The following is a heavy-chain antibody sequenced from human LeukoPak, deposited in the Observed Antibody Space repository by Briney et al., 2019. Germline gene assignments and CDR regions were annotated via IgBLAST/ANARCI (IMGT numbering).Heavy chain of an antibody. CDR1: EFTFKNYW. J-gene: IGHJ4*02. D-gene: IGHD7-27*01. Sequence: PGGSLRLSCAASEFTFKNYWMHWVRQVPGTGLVWVSNINSDGSRANYADFVKGRFTISRDNAKNTLYLQMNSLRVEDTGVYYCARDTPEVGIDYWGQGSLVTVSS. V-gene: IGHV3-74*01. CDR2: INSDGSRA. CDR3: ARDTPEVGIDY.